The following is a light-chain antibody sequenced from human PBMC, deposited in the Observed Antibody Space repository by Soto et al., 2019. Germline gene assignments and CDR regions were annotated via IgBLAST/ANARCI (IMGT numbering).Light chain of an antibody. V-gene: IGLV2-8*01. Sequence: QSVLTQPPSAYGSPGRSVTSSCTGTSSDVGAYNYVSWYQQRPGKAPKLMVYEVNKRPSGVPDRFSGSKSGNTASLTVSGLQAEDEADYYCTSHAGTINFPYIFGTGTKVTV. CDR2: EVN. CDR3: TSHAGTINFPYI. CDR1: SSDVGAYNY. J-gene: IGLJ1*01.